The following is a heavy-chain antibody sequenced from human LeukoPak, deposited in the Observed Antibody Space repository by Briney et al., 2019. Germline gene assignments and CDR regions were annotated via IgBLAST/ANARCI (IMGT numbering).Heavy chain of an antibody. CDR2: ISDSGGNT. J-gene: IGHJ6*03. CDR1: GFSFSSYG. V-gene: IGHV3-23*01. D-gene: IGHD3-9*01. CDR3: ARCDYDILTGYYYYYMDV. Sequence: PGGSLRLSCAASGFSFSSYGMSWVRQAPGKGLEWVSAISDSGGNTYYADSVKGRLTISRDNSKNTLYLQMNSLRAEDTAVYYCARCDYDILTGYYYYYMDVWGKGTTVTISS.